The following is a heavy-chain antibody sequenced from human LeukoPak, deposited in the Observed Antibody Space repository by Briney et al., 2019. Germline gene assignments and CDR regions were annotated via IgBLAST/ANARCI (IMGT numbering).Heavy chain of an antibody. CDR2: INHSGST. V-gene: IGHV4-34*01. J-gene: IGHJ6*02. CDR1: GGSFSGYY. D-gene: IGHD1-26*01. CDR3: ARVELQEGYGMDV. Sequence: PSETLSLTCAVYGGSFSGYYWSWIRQPPGKGLEWFGEINHSGSTNYNPSLKSRVTISVDTSKNQFSLKLSSVTAADTAVYYCARVELQEGYGMDVWGQGTTVTVSS.